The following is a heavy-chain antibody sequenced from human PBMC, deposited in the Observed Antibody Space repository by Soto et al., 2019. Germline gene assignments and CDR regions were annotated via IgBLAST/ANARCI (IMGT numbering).Heavy chain of an antibody. D-gene: IGHD6-19*01. J-gene: IGHJ4*02. CDR2: IIPIFGTA. CDR1: VGTFSSYA. CDR3: ARDGVAGDFDY. V-gene: IGHV1-69*13. Sequence: GXSVKVSCKASVGTFSSYAISWVRQAPGQGLEWMGGIIPIFGTANYAQKFQGRVTITADESTSTAYMELSSLRSEDTAVYYCARDGVAGDFDYSGQGTLVTVSS.